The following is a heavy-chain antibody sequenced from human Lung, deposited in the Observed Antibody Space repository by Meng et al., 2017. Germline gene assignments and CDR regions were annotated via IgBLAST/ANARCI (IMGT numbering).Heavy chain of an antibody. Sequence: QMQLQKCGAGLLQPSDTLALTFVVSGGSFSDYYWICIRQPPGKGLEWIGEINHSGSTNYNPSLESRATISVDTSQNNLSLKLSSVTAADSAVYYCARGPTTMAHDFDYWGQGTLVTVSS. CDR1: GGSFSDYY. D-gene: IGHD4-11*01. J-gene: IGHJ4*02. V-gene: IGHV4-34*01. CDR3: ARGPTTMAHDFDY. CDR2: INHSGST.